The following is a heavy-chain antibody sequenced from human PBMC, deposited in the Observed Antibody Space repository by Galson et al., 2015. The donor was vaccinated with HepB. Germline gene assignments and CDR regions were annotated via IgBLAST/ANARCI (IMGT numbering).Heavy chain of an antibody. CDR1: GYTFTRFG. CDR3: ARELGTVSTVITPDEFDI. Sequence: SVKVSCKASGYTFTRFGISWVRQAPGQGLEWMGWISGFNGNTKYGQNFQGRVTMATDSSTNTAYMELRSLRSDDTAVYYCARELGTVSTVITPDEFDIWGQGTMVTVSS. V-gene: IGHV1-18*04. D-gene: IGHD4-23*01. CDR2: ISGFNGNT. J-gene: IGHJ3*02.